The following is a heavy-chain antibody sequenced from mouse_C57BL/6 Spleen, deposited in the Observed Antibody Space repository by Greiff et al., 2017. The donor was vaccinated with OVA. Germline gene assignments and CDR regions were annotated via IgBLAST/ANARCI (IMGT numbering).Heavy chain of an antibody. CDR2: ISYDGSN. V-gene: IGHV3-6*01. D-gene: IGHD2-3*01. Sequence: EVQLQESGPGLVKPSQSLSLTCSVTGYSITSGYYWNWIRQFPGNKLEWMGYISYDGSNNYNPSLKNRISITRDTSKNQFVLKLNSVTTEDTATYYCAREGGDGYYDYWGQGTTLTVSS. CDR1: GYSITSGYY. CDR3: AREGGDGYYDY. J-gene: IGHJ2*01.